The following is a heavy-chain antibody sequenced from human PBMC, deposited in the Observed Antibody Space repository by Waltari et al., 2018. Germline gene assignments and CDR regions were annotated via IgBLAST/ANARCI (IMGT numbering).Heavy chain of an antibody. V-gene: IGHV3-15*01. CDR2: IKSKTEDGAT. Sequence: EVQLVESGGGLVRRGGSLRLSCAASGFTFSNAWLKLARQAPGNGLEGVGHIKSKTEDGATDYAASVKGRFTISRDDSKNTLYLQMNSLKTEDTALYYWTTVLPNYYYYYMDVWGKWTTVTISS. CDR1: GFTFSNAW. J-gene: IGHJ6*03. CDR3: TTVLPNYYYYYMDV.